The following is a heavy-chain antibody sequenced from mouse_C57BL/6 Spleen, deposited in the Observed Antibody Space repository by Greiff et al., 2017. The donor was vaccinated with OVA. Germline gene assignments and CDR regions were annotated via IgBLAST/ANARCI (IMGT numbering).Heavy chain of an antibody. Sequence: EVKLVESEGGLVQPGSSMKLSCTASGFTFSDYYMAWVRQVPEKGLEWVANINYDGSSTYYLDSLKSRFIISRDNAKNILYLQMSSLKSEDTATDYCAREDYDRYFDVWGTGTTVTVSS. CDR2: INYDGSST. V-gene: IGHV5-16*01. D-gene: IGHD2-4*01. CDR1: GFTFSDYY. J-gene: IGHJ1*03. CDR3: AREDYDRYFDV.